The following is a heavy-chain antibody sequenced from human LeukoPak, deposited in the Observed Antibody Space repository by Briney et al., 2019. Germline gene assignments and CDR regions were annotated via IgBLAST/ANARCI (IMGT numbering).Heavy chain of an antibody. CDR1: GGSISIYY. CDR3: ARLSDGSGSYYMYYFDY. CDR2: IYYSGST. Sequence: ASETLSLTCTVSGGSISIYYWSWIRQPPGKGLEWIGYIYYSGSTNYNPSLKSRVTISVDTSKNQFSLKLSSVTAADTAVYYCARLSDGSGSYYMYYFDYWGQGTLVTVSS. D-gene: IGHD3-10*01. J-gene: IGHJ4*02. V-gene: IGHV4-59*08.